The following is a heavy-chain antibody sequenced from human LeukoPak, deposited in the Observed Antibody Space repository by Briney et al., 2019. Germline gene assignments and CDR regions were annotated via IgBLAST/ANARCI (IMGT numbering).Heavy chain of an antibody. V-gene: IGHV3-53*01. J-gene: IGHJ4*02. CDR3: ARKVDTAFDY. CDR2: IYSGGNT. D-gene: IGHD5-18*01. CDR1: GFTVSSNY. Sequence: GGSLRLSCAASGFTVSSNYMSWVRQAPGKGLEWVSVIYSGGNTYYADSVKGRFTISRDNSKNTLYLQMNSLRAEDTAVYYCARKVDTAFDYWGQGTLVTVSS.